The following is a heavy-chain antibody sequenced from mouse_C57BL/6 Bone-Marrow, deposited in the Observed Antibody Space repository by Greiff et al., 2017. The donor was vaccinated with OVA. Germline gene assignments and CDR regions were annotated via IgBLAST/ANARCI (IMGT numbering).Heavy chain of an antibody. CDR1: GYTFTGYW. J-gene: IGHJ3*01. CDR2: ILPGSGST. Sequence: QVQLQQSGAELMKPGASVKLSCKATGYTFTGYWIEWVKQRPGHGLEWIGEILPGSGSTNYNEKFKGKATFTADTSSNTAYMQLSSLTTEDSAIYYGARGRKKRWLLGFAYWGQGTLVTVSA. V-gene: IGHV1-9*01. D-gene: IGHD2-3*01. CDR3: ARGRKKRWLLGFAY.